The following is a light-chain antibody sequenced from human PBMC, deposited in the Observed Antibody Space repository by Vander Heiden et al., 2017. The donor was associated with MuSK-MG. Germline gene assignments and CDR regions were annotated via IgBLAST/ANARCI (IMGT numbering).Light chain of an antibody. V-gene: IGLV2-14*03. CDR2: DVS. J-gene: IGLJ1*01. CDR3: SSYTKSLSYV. CDR1: SSDIADFIF. Sequence: QPALTQPASVSGSPGQSITISCTGTSSDIADFIFVSWYQQHPGKAPKLGIFDVSYRPSEISSRFSGSRSGNTAFLTIAGLQAEDDANYYCSSYTKSLSYVFGPGTKVTVL.